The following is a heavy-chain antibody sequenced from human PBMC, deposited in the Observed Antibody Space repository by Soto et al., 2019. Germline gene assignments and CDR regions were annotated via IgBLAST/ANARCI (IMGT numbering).Heavy chain of an antibody. J-gene: IGHJ5*02. CDR3: ARRAVVAVTGSLDNWLDP. Sequence: SETLSLTCTVSGGSITSYNWNWLRQPPGKALEWIGYVYNSGSTNYNPSLKSRVTISVDTSKNQFSLKVNSVTAADTAVFYCARRAVVAVTGSLDNWLDPWGHGILVTVSS. V-gene: IGHV4-59*01. D-gene: IGHD2-21*01. CDR1: GGSITSYN. CDR2: VYNSGST.